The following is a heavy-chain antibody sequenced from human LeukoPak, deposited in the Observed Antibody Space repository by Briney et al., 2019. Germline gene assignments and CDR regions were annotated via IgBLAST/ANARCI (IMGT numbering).Heavy chain of an antibody. CDR3: ARDSVSFPHDAFDI. CDR2: ISGGSSTI. Sequence: GGSLRLSCAVSGFTFTSYNMNWVRRAPGKGLEWIAYISGGSSTIFYADSVKGRFTISRDNGRNSLYPQMNSLRDEDTAVYYCARDSVSFPHDAFDIWGQGTVVAVSS. J-gene: IGHJ3*02. CDR1: GFTFTSYN. D-gene: IGHD2-15*01. V-gene: IGHV3-48*02.